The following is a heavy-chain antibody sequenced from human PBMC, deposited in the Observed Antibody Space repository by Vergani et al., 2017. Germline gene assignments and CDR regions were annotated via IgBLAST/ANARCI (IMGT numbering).Heavy chain of an antibody. CDR2: INHSGST. J-gene: IGHJ4*02. D-gene: IGHD6-6*01. V-gene: IGHV4-34*01. Sequence: QVQLQQWGAGLLKPSETLSLTCAVYGGSFSGYYWSWIRQPPGKGLEWIGEINHSGSTNYNPSLKSPVTIAVDTSKNQFSLKLSSVTAADTAVYYCAGEYSSSVGFLAYWGQGTLVTVSS. CDR1: GGSFSGYY. CDR3: AGEYSSSVGFLAY.